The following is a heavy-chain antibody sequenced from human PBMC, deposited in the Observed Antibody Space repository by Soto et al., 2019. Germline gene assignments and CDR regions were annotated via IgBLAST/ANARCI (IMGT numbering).Heavy chain of an antibody. Sequence: GGSLRLSCAASGFTFSSYSMNWVRQAPGKGLEWVSSISSSSSYIYSADSLKGRFTISRDNAKNSLYLQMNSLRAEDTAVYYCARWGDYYYHAMDVWGQGTTVTVSS. CDR1: GFTFSSYS. CDR3: ARWGDYYYHAMDV. J-gene: IGHJ6*02. CDR2: ISSSSSYI. V-gene: IGHV3-21*01. D-gene: IGHD3-16*01.